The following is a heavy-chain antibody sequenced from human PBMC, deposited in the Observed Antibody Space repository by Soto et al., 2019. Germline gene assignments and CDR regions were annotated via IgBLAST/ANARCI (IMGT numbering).Heavy chain of an antibody. D-gene: IGHD3-22*01. J-gene: IGHJ4*02. CDR3: ARGVYYDSSGYSSFDF. CDR2: IHHSGNT. V-gene: IGHV4-4*02. Sequence: PSETLSLTCGVSGGSISSSNWWSWVRQPPGKGLEWIGEIHHSGNTNYNPSLKSRVTISLDKSKNQLSLKLNSVTAADTAVYYCARGVYYDSSGYSSFDFCGQGTLVPVSS. CDR1: GGSISSSNW.